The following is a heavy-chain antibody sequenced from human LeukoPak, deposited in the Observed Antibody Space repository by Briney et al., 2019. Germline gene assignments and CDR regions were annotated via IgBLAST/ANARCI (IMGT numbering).Heavy chain of an antibody. Sequence: GGSLRLSCAASGFTFTNGWMNWVPQAPGKGLEWVGRIKSKTDGGTTDYAAPVKGRFTISRDDSKNTLYLQMNSLKTEDTAVYYCTTGPPIFGVVIIAQYYYGMDVWGQGTTVTVSS. J-gene: IGHJ6*02. CDR3: TTGPPIFGVVIIAQYYYGMDV. CDR2: IKSKTDGGTT. V-gene: IGHV3-15*01. D-gene: IGHD3-3*01. CDR1: GFTFTNGW.